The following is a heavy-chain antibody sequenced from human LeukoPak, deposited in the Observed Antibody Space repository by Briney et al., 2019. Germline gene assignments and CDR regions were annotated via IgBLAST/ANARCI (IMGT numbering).Heavy chain of an antibody. Sequence: SETLSLTCAVYGGSFSGYYWSWIRQPPGKGLEWIGEINHSGSTNYNPSLKSRVTISVDTSKNQFSLKLSSVTAADTAVYYCASLYCSGGSCYLWAFDIWGQGTMVTVSS. CDR3: ASLYCSGGSCYLWAFDI. CDR1: GGSFSGYY. CDR2: INHSGST. J-gene: IGHJ3*02. D-gene: IGHD2-15*01. V-gene: IGHV4-34*01.